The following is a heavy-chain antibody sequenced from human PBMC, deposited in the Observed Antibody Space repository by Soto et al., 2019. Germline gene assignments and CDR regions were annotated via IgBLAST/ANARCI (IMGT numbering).Heavy chain of an antibody. CDR2: ITQDGSEK. V-gene: IGHV3-7*01. J-gene: IGHJ4*02. CDR3: ARGGLIGYN. CDR1: GFTFSSYW. Sequence: EVQLVESWGGLVQPGGSLRLSCAASGFTFSSYWMSWVRQAPGKGLEWVANITQDGSEKYYVDSGKGRFTISRDNAKNSLYLQKTSLRAEDTSVYYGARGGLIGYNWGQGTLVTVSS. D-gene: IGHD5-18*01.